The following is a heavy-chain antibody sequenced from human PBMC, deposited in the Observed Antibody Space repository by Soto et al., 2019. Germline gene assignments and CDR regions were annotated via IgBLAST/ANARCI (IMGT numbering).Heavy chain of an antibody. Sequence: QVQLQESGPGLVKPSGTLSLTCAVSSGSIFSSNWWSWVRQPPGKGLEWIGETRNSGGAHYNPSLQSRVAISVDRSKNHFFLELRSVTAADTAVYYCASHLVMAGTRGFDHWGLGTLVTVSS. CDR2: TRNSGGA. CDR1: SGSIFSSNW. V-gene: IGHV4-4*02. D-gene: IGHD6-19*01. CDR3: ASHLVMAGTRGFDH. J-gene: IGHJ4*02.